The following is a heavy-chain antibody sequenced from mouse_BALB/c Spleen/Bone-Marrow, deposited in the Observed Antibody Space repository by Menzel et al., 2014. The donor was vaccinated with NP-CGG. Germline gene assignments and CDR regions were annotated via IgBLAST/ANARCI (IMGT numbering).Heavy chain of an antibody. V-gene: IGHV14-3*02. D-gene: IGHD1-1*01. CDR3: AVYYYGRSSFAY. CDR2: IDPANVNT. J-gene: IGHJ3*01. CDR1: DFNIKDAY. Sequence: EVQLQQSGAELVKPGASVKLSCTASDFNIKDAYMHWVKQRPEQGLEWIGRIDPANVNTKYDTKFQGKATITADTSSNTAYLLLSSLTSEDTADYYCAVYYYGRSSFAYWGQGTLVTVSA.